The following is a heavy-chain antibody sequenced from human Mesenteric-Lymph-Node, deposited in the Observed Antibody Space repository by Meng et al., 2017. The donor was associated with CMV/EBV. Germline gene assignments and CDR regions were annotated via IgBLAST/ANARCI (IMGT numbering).Heavy chain of an antibody. CDR1: GFSFNNYW. J-gene: IGHJ5*02. V-gene: IGHV5-51*01. CDR3: AKGTPLDP. CDR2: IYPGDSET. Sequence: GESLKISCKGSGFSFNNYWIAWVRQMPGRGLEWMGMIYPGDSETIYSPSFQGQVTIAADKSINTAYLQWNGLKASDSAMYYCAKGTPLDPWGQGTLVTVSS.